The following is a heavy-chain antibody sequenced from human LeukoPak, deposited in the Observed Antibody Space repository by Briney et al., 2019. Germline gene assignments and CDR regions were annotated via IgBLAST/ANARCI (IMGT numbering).Heavy chain of an antibody. Sequence: PSETLSLTCTVSGGSISSSSYYWGWIRQPPGKGLEWIGSIYYSGSTYYNPSLKSRVTISVDTSKNQFSLKLSSVTAADTAVYYCATAALMVYAMEGWGQGTLVTVSS. J-gene: IGHJ4*02. CDR2: IYYSGST. CDR3: ATAALMVYAMEG. D-gene: IGHD2-8*01. CDR1: GGSISSSSYY. V-gene: IGHV4-39*01.